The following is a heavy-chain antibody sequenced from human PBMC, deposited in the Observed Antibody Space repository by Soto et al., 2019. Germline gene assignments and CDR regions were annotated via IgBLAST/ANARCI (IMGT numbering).Heavy chain of an antibody. D-gene: IGHD1-7*01. Sequence: KPSETLSLTCTVSGGYGSSGGSYWSWIRQPPGKGLEWFGYISYSGTTNYNPSLQSRVTISVDTSKNHFSLKLSSVTAADTAVYYCARLHVMGTPIYYYYYGMDVWGQGITVTVSS. CDR3: ARLHVMGTPIYYYYYGMDV. CDR2: ISYSGTT. V-gene: IGHV4-61*08. J-gene: IGHJ6*02. CDR1: GGYGSSGGSY.